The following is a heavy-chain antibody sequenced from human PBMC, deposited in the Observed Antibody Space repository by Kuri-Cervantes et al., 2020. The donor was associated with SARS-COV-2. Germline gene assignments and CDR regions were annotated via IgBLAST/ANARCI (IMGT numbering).Heavy chain of an antibody. CDR2: ISYDGSNK. V-gene: IGHV3-30-3*01. CDR3: AREDRGWFDP. Sequence: GGSLRLSCAASGFTFSSYAMHWVRQAPGKGLEWVAVISYDGSNKYYADSVKGRFTISRDNSKNTLYLQMNSLRAEDTAVYYCAREDRGWFDPWGQGTLVTVSS. CDR1: GFTFSSYA. J-gene: IGHJ5*02.